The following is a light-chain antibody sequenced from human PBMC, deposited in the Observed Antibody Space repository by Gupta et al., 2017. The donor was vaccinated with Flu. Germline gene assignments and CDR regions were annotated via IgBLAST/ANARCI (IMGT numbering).Light chain of an antibody. J-gene: IGLJ1*01. Sequence: ALTQPASVSGSLGQSITISCTGTTSDVGGYNNVSWYQQHPGEAPKLVIFEVNNRPSGVSNRFSGSKSGNTASLTISGLQAEDDSDFYCSSYTSENALYVFGSGTKVTVL. CDR3: SSYTSENALYV. CDR2: EVN. V-gene: IGLV2-14*01. CDR1: TSDVGGYNN.